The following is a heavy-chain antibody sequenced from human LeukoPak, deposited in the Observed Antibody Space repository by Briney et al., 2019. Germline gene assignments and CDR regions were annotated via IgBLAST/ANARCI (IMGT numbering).Heavy chain of an antibody. CDR3: AKDNRRYFDWFDY. V-gene: IGHV3-30*18. CDR2: KSYDGRNK. Sequence: GGSLRLSCAASGFTFSSYGMHWVRQAPGKGLEWVAVKSYDGRNKYYAYSVKGRFTISRDNSRNTLYLQMNSLRAEDTAVYYCAKDNRRYFDWFDYWGQGTLVTVSS. D-gene: IGHD3-9*01. CDR1: GFTFSSYG. J-gene: IGHJ4*02.